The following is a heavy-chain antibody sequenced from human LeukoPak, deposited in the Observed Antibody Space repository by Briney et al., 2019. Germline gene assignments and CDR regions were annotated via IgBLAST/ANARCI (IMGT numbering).Heavy chain of an antibody. CDR3: AREDFWSGFHYGMDV. CDR2: IYHSGST. CDR1: GGSISSGGYS. V-gene: IGHV4-30-2*01. Sequence: SQTLSLTCAVSGGSISSGGYSWSWIRQPPGKGLEWIGYIYHSGSTYYNPSLKSRVTISVDRSKNQFSLKLSSVTAADTAVNYCAREDFWSGFHYGMDVWGQGTTVTVSS. D-gene: IGHD3-3*01. J-gene: IGHJ6*02.